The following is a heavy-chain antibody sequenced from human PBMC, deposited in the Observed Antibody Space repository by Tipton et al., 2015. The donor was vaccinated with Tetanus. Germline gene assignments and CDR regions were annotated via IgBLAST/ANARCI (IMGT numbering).Heavy chain of an antibody. D-gene: IGHD6-19*01. CDR1: GFTFSSYS. CDR3: ASLPGWDSSGWCSQGDMDV. V-gene: IGHV3-48*02. CDR2: ISSSSSTI. J-gene: IGHJ6*03. Sequence: SLRLSCAASGFTFSSYSMNWVRQAPGKGLEWVSYISSSSSTIYYADSVKGRFTISRDNAKNSLYLQMNSLRDEDTAVYYCASLPGWDSSGWCSQGDMDVWGKGTTVTVSS.